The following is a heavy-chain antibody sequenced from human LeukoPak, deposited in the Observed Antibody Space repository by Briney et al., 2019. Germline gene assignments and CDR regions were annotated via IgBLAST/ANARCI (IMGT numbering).Heavy chain of an antibody. CDR2: IYYSGST. CDR1: GGSINSFY. Sequence: PSETLSLTCTVSGGSINSFYWNWIRQPPGKGLEWMGYIYYSGSTNYNPSLKSRVTISIDTSENQFSLMLSSVTAADTAVYYCARLDCSGTSCYSFHYWGQGTLVTVSS. J-gene: IGHJ4*02. D-gene: IGHD2-15*01. CDR3: ARLDCSGTSCYSFHY. V-gene: IGHV4-59*01.